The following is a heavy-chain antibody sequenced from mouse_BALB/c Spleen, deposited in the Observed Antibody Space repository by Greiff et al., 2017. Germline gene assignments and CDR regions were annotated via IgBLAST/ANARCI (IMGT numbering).Heavy chain of an antibody. CDR1: GFNIKDTY. Sequence: VQLQQSGAELVKPGASVKLSCTASGFNIKDTYMHWVKQRPEQGLEWIGRIDPANGNTKYDPKFQGKATITADTSSNTAYLQLSSLTSEDTAVYYCAHYYGSSPPDWGQGTLVTVSA. D-gene: IGHD1-1*01. CDR2: IDPANGNT. J-gene: IGHJ3*01. CDR3: AHYYGSSPPD. V-gene: IGHV14-3*02.